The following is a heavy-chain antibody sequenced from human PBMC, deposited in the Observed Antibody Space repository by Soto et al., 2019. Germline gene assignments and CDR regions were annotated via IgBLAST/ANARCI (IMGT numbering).Heavy chain of an antibody. CDR2: IYHSGST. J-gene: IGHJ5*02. D-gene: IGHD6-13*01. CDR3: ARDRIAPAGTWNIWFDP. CDR1: GGSISSSNW. Sequence: PSETLSLTCAVSGGSISSSNWWGWVRPPPGKGLEWIGEIYHSGSTNYSPSLKSRVTISVDKSKNQFSLKLSSVTAADTAVYYCARDRIAPAGTWNIWFDPWGQGTLVTVSS. V-gene: IGHV4-4*02.